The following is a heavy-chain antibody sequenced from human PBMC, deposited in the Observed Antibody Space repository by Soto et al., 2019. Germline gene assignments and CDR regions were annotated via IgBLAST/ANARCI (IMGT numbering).Heavy chain of an antibody. V-gene: IGHV3-21*01. CDR1: GFTFSSYS. CDR3: ARDPQDYYYDSSGYRSFDY. CDR2: ISSSSSYI. J-gene: IGHJ4*02. Sequence: GSLRLSCAASGFTFSSYSMNWVRQAPGKGLEWVSSISSSSSYIYYADSVKGRFTISRDNAKNSLYLQMNSLRAEDTAVYYCARDPQDYYYDSSGYRSFDYWGQGTLVTVSS. D-gene: IGHD3-22*01.